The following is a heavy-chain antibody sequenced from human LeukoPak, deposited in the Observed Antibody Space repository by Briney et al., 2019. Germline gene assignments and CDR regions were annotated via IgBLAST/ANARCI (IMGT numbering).Heavy chain of an antibody. J-gene: IGHJ4*02. V-gene: IGHV3-15*01. CDR3: TTDLGITMVRGGDY. CDR1: GFTFSNAW. D-gene: IGHD3-10*01. CDR2: IKSKTDGGTT. Sequence: GGSLRLSCAASGFTFSNAWMSWVRQAPGKRLEWVGRIKSKTDGGTTDYAAPVKGRFTISRDDSKNTLYLQMNSLKTEDTAVYYCTTDLGITMVRGGDYWGQGTLVTVSS.